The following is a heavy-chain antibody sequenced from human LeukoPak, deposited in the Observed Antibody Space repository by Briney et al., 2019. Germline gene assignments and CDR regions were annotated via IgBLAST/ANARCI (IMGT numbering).Heavy chain of an antibody. J-gene: IGHJ3*02. D-gene: IGHD6-13*01. CDR3: ARLGSSWYDAFGI. V-gene: IGHV4-59*01. Sequence: SETLSLTCTVSGGSISSYYWSWIRQPPGKGLEWIGYIYYSGSTNYNPSLKSRVTISVDTSKNQFSLKLSSVTAADTAVYYCARLGSSWYDAFGIWGQGTMVTVSP. CDR1: GGSISSYY. CDR2: IYYSGST.